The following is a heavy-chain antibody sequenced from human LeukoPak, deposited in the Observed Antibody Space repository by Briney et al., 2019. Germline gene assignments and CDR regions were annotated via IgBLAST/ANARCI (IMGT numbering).Heavy chain of an antibody. CDR1: GGSISNDGYY. V-gene: IGHV4-31*03. CDR3: ARDLTGDQFFDP. D-gene: IGHD7-27*01. Sequence: SDTLSLTCNVSGGSISNDGYYWSWIRQHPGKGLEWLGYIYYSGSTYYNPSLKSRVTLSVDTSKSQFYLRLSSVTAADTAVYYCARDLTGDQFFDPWGQGTLVTVSS. J-gene: IGHJ5*02. CDR2: IYYSGST.